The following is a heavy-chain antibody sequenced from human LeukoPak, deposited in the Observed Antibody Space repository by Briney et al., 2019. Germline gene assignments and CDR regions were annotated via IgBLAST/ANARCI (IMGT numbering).Heavy chain of an antibody. V-gene: IGHV3-48*04. J-gene: IGHJ6*03. CDR3: ARHSTYYYYMDV. CDR2: ISSSGNTI. CDR1: GFTFSSYS. Sequence: GGSLRLSCAASGFTFSSYSMNWVRQAPGKGLEWVSYISSSGNTIYYADSVKGRFTISRDNPKNSLYLQMNSLRAEDTAVYYCARHSTYYYYMDVWGKGTTVTVSS. D-gene: IGHD2/OR15-2a*01.